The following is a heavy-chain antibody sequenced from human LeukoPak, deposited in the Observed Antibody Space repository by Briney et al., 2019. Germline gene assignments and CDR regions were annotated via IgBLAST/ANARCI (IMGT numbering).Heavy chain of an antibody. J-gene: IGHJ4*02. D-gene: IGHD5-18*01. CDR2: MYSGGTT. V-gene: IGHV3-53*05. CDR1: GFSVSTNF. Sequence: PGGSLRLSCAASGFSVSTNFMNWVRKAQGRGLEWVSVMYSGGTTSYADSVKGRFTISRENSKNTVSLQMNSLRIDDTAVYYCAREGYSSGSRTGIDYWGQGTLVTVSS. CDR3: AREGYSSGSRTGIDY.